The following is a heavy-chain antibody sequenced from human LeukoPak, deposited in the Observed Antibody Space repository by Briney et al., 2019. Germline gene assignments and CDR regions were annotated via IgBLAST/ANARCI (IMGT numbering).Heavy chain of an antibody. CDR1: GGSISSGGYY. Sequence: SKTLSLTCTVSGGSISSGGYYWSWIRQHPGKGLEWIGYIYYSGSTYYNPSLKMRVTISVDTSKNQFSLKLSSVTAAATAVYYCARGTYRVLTAFDIWGQGTMVTVSS. V-gene: IGHV4-31*03. CDR3: ARGTYRVLTAFDI. D-gene: IGHD1-14*01. CDR2: IYYSGST. J-gene: IGHJ3*02.